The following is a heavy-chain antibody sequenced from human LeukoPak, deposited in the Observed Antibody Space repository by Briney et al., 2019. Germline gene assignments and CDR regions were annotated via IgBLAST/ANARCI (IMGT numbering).Heavy chain of an antibody. V-gene: IGHV3-23*01. CDR3: AKDDNYIRFLS. J-gene: IGHJ5*02. D-gene: IGHD3-16*01. Sequence: GETLRLSCAASGFTFSSHGMNWVRQAPGKGPEWVSGISGSGGNTYYADSVKGRFTISRDNSKNTLYLQMNSLRAEDTAVYYCAKDDNYIRFLSWGQGTLVTVSS. CDR1: GFTFSSHG. CDR2: ISGSGGNT.